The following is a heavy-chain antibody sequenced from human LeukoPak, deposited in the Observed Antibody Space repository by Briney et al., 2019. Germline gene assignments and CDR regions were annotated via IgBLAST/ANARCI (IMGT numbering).Heavy chain of an antibody. CDR3: ARSPPFDY. J-gene: IGHJ4*02. V-gene: IGHV3-48*03. CDR1: GFTFSSYE. CDR2: ISSSGSTI. Sequence: SGGSLRLSCAASGFTFSSYEMNWVRQAPGKGLEWVSYISSSGSTIYYADSVKSRFTISRDNAKNSLYLQMNSLRAEDTAVNYCARSPPFDYWGQGTLVTVSS.